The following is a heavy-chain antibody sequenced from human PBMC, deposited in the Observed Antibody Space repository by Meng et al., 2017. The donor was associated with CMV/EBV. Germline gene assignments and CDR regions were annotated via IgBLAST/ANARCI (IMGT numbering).Heavy chain of an antibody. D-gene: IGHD3-3*01. V-gene: IGHV1-69*10. CDR1: GGTFSSYA. CDR3: AILYDFWSGYWVADV. Sequence: SVKVSCKASGGTFSSYAISWVRQAPGQGLEWMGGIIPILGIANYAQKFQGRVTITADKSTSTAYMELSRLRSDDTAVYYCAILYDFWSGYWVADVWGQGTTVTVSS. J-gene: IGHJ6*02. CDR2: IIPILGIA.